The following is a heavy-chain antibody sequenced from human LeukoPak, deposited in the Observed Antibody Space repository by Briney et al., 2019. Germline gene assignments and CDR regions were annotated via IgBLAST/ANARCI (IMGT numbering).Heavy chain of an antibody. V-gene: IGHV3-23*01. CDR1: GFTFSSYA. CDR2: IVGSGTTP. D-gene: IGHD6-19*01. J-gene: IGHJ3*02. Sequence: GGSLRRSCAASGFTFSSYAMAWVRQTPGKGLEWVSSIVGSGTTPYYADSVKGRFIISRDNSKNTLYLQVNSLRAEDTAVYYCAKCKAVADDTFDIWGQGTMVTVSS. CDR3: AKCKAVADDTFDI.